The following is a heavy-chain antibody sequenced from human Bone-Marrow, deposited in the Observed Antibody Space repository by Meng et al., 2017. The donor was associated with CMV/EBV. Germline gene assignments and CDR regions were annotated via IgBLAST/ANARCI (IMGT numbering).Heavy chain of an antibody. CDR2: IIPILGIA. D-gene: IGHD2-2*01. CDR3: ARGGADGVVVPAATNWFDP. Sequence: SVKVSCKASGGTFSSYAISWVRQAPGQGLEWMGGIIPILGIANYAQKFQGRVTITADKSTSTAYMELSSLRSEDTAVYYCARGGADGVVVPAATNWFDPWGHGTRVTVSS. CDR1: GGTFSSYA. V-gene: IGHV1-69*10. J-gene: IGHJ5*02.